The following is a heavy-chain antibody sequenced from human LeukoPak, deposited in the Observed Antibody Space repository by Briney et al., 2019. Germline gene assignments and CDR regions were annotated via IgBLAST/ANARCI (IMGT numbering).Heavy chain of an antibody. Sequence: SETLSLTCAVYGGSFSGYYWSWIRQPPGKGLEWIGEINHSGSTNYNPSLKSRVTISVDTSKNQFSLKLSSVTAADTAVYYCASDGPSHYGSGSYYGMDVWGQGTTVTVSS. CDR1: GGSFSGYY. CDR2: INHSGST. V-gene: IGHV4-34*01. CDR3: ASDGPSHYGSGSYYGMDV. D-gene: IGHD3-10*01. J-gene: IGHJ6*02.